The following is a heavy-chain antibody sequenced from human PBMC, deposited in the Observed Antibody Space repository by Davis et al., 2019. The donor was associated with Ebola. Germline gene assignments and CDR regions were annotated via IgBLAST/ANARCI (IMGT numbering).Heavy chain of an antibody. Sequence: ASVKVSCKASGYTFTAYYMHWVRQAPGQGLEWMGGINPNSGGTNYAQKFQGRVTMTRDTSISTAYMELNGLRHDDTAVYYCAREGAYYYDSSGYSNFDFRGQGALVTVSS. CDR2: INPNSGGT. J-gene: IGHJ4*02. D-gene: IGHD3-22*01. CDR3: AREGAYYYDSSGYSNFDF. CDR1: GYTFTAYY. V-gene: IGHV1-2*02.